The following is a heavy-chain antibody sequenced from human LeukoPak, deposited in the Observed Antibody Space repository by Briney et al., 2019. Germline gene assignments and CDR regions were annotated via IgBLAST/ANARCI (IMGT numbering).Heavy chain of an antibody. CDR3: ARYQPRTKGFDY. D-gene: IGHD2-2*01. CDR1: GGTFSSYA. V-gene: IGHV1-69*01. CDR2: IIPIFGTA. J-gene: IGHJ4*02. Sequence: SVKVSCKASGGTFSSYAISWVRQAPGQGLEWMGGIIPIFGTANYAQKFQGRVTITADESTSTAYMELSSLRSEDTAAYYCARYQPRTKGFDYWGQGTLVTVSS.